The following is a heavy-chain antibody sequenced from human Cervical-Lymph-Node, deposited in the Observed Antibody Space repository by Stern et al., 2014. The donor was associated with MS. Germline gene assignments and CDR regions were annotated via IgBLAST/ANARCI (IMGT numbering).Heavy chain of an antibody. CDR1: GFTFSSYA. J-gene: IGHJ5*01. D-gene: IGHD6-13*01. CDR3: AKGAGYGSSWHTDS. CDR2: ISGSGGST. V-gene: IGHV3-23*04. Sequence: EVQLVQSGGGLVQPGRSLTLSCAASGFTFSSYAMNWVRQAPGQGLEWVSIISGSGGSTYYADSVKGRFTVSRDNSKNTLFLQMNSLKVDDTSVYFCAKGAGYGSSWHTDSWGQGTLVVVSS.